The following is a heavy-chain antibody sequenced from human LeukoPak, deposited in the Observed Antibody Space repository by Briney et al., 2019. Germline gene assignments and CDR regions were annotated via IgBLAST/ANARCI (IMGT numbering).Heavy chain of an antibody. J-gene: IGHJ6*03. CDR2: IIPIFGTA. V-gene: IGHV1-69*13. CDR1: GYTFTSYG. D-gene: IGHD5-18*01. Sequence: GASVKVSCKASGYTFTSYGISWVRQAPGQGLEWMGGIIPIFGTAHYAQNFQGRVMFTADESTSTAYMELSSLRSEDTAVYYCARVPLPPAFDTAMVFQGYMDVWGKGTTVIVSS. CDR3: ARVPLPPAFDTAMVFQGYMDV.